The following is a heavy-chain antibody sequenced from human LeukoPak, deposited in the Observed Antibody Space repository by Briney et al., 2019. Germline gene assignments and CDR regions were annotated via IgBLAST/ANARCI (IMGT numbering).Heavy chain of an antibody. CDR3: AKALSSSFYYFDF. CDR2: ISGSGGST. Sequence: GGSLRLSCAASGFTFSSYAMSWVRQAPGKGLEWVSAISGSGGSTYYADSVKGRFTISRDNSRNTLYLQMNSLRAEDTAVYYCAKALSSSFYYFDFGGRGTLVTVSS. CDR1: GFTFSSYA. D-gene: IGHD3-16*02. J-gene: IGHJ2*01. V-gene: IGHV3-23*01.